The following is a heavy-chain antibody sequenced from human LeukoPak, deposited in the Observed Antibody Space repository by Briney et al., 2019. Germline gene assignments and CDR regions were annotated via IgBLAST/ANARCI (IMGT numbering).Heavy chain of an antibody. CDR3: AKEGFMYCSSTSCYGFDY. CDR2: ISGSGGST. CDR1: GFTFSSYA. Sequence: GGSLRLSCAASGFTFSSYAMSWVRQAPGKGLEWVSAISGSGGSTYNADSVKGRFTISRDNSKNTLYLQMNSLRAEDTAVYYCAKEGFMYCSSTSCYGFDYWGQGTLVTVSS. D-gene: IGHD2-2*01. V-gene: IGHV3-23*01. J-gene: IGHJ4*02.